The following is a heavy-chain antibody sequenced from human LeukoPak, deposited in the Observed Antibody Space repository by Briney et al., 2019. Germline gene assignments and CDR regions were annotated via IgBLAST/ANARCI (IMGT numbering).Heavy chain of an antibody. J-gene: IGHJ4*02. CDR2: INPSGGST. Sequence: ASVKVSCKASGGTFSSYAISWVRQAPGQGLEWMGIINPSGGSTSYAQKFQGRVTMTRDTSTGTVYMELSSLRSEDTAVYYCARALRPEGAVGATTGGNWGQGTLVTVSS. CDR3: ARALRPEGAVGATTGGN. CDR1: GGTFSSYA. D-gene: IGHD1-26*01. V-gene: IGHV1-46*01.